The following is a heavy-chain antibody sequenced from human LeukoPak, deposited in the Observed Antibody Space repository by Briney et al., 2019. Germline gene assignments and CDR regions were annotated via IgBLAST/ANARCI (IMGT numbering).Heavy chain of an antibody. Sequence: GGSLRLSCAASGFTFSSCGMHWVRQAPGKGLEWVAFIRSDGSVEYYVDSVKGRFTISRDNSKNTLYLQMNSLRTDDTAVYYCAKDRPDPYFDYWGQGTLVTVSS. V-gene: IGHV3-30*02. J-gene: IGHJ4*02. CDR1: GFTFSSCG. CDR2: IRSDGSVE. CDR3: AKDRPDPYFDY.